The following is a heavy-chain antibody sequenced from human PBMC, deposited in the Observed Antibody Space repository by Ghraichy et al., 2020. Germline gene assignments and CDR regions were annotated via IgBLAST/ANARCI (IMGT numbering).Heavy chain of an antibody. CDR3: ARDPPGDGYNLDY. J-gene: IGHJ4*02. D-gene: IGHD5-24*01. V-gene: IGHV3-30*04. CDR2: ISYDGNNK. CDR1: GFSFSTYA. Sequence: GGSLRLSCAASGFSFSTYAMHWVRQAPGKGLESVAIISYDGNNKYYADSVKGRFTISRDNSKNTLYLQMNSLRAEDTAVYYCARDPPGDGYNLDYWGQGTLVTVSS.